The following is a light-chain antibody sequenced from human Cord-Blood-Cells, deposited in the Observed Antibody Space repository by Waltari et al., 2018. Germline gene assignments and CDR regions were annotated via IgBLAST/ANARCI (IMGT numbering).Light chain of an antibody. CDR3: CSYAGSSTWV. CDR2: EVS. J-gene: IGLJ3*02. Sequence: QSALTQPASVSGSPGQSITLSCTGTTRDVGSSNLVSWYQQHPGKAPKRMIYEVSKRPSGVSNRCSGSKSGNTASLTISGLQAEDEADYYCCSYAGSSTWVFGGGTKLTVL. CDR1: TRDVGSSNL. V-gene: IGLV2-23*02.